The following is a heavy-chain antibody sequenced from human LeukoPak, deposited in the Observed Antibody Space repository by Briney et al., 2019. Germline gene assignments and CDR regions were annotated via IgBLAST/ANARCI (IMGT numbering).Heavy chain of an antibody. V-gene: IGHV4-39*07. CDR3: ARVCGNWNPRYYMDV. J-gene: IGHJ6*03. CDR1: GGSISYSNSY. CDR2: IYFSGST. Sequence: SETLSLTCTVSGGSISYSNSYWGWIRQPPGKGLEWIGNIYFSGSTYYKQSLKSRVTISVDTSKNQFSLKLRSVTAADTAVYYCARVCGNWNPRYYMDVWGKGTTVTVSS. D-gene: IGHD1-1*01.